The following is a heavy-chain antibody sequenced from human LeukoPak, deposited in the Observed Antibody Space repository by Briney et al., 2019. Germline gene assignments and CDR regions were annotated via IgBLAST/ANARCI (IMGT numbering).Heavy chain of an antibody. CDR3: ATALNYDSSGYYDY. D-gene: IGHD3-22*01. CDR1: GGSFSGYY. Sequence: PSETLSLTCAVYGGSFSGYYWSWIRQPPGKGLEWIGEINHSGSTNYNPSLKSRVTISVDTSKNQFSLKLSSVTAADTAVYYCATALNYDSSGYYDYWGQGTLVTVSS. CDR2: INHSGST. V-gene: IGHV4-34*01. J-gene: IGHJ4*02.